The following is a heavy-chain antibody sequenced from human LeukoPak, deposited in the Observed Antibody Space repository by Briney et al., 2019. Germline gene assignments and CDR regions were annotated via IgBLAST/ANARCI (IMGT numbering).Heavy chain of an antibody. CDR1: GYTFTDYY. V-gene: IGHV1-2*02. CDR2: INPNDGDT. CDR3: ARANFLYCSSSTCLFDY. Sequence: ASVKVSCKASGYTFTDYYMHWVRQAPGQGFEWMGWINPNDGDTNYAQKFQGRVTMTRDTSINTAHMEVSRLRSDDTAVYYCARANFLYCSSSTCLFDYWGQGTLVTVSS. J-gene: IGHJ4*02. D-gene: IGHD2-2*01.